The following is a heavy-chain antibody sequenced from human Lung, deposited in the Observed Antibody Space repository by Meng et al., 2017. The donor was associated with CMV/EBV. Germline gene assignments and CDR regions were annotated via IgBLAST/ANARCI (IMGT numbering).Heavy chain of an antibody. CDR2: IDYSGVT. CDR3: VRGVYQLLLYHFFDY. Sequence: SETXSLTCTVSGGSISSSSQYWAWIRQAPGKGLEWIGNIDYSGVTYYSPSLKSRVTISVDMSKNQFSLKLSSVTAADAAIYYCVRGVYQLLLYHFFDYLGQGXLVTVSS. J-gene: IGHJ4*02. D-gene: IGHD2-2*01. V-gene: IGHV4-39*07. CDR1: GGSISSSSQY.